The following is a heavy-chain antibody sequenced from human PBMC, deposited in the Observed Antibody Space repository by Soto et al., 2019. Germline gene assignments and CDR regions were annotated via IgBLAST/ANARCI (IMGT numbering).Heavy chain of an antibody. J-gene: IGHJ4*02. CDR1: GFTFTNYW. CDR3: ATLFDPSSGRYPDPY. CDR2: IYPHDSDT. Sequence: GESLKISCMASGFTFTNYWIGWVRQMPGRGLEWVGIIYPHDSDTRYSPSFQGLVTISADKSINTAYLQWTSLRASDTAMYYCATLFDPSSGRYPDPYWGQGTLVTVSS. D-gene: IGHD1-26*01. V-gene: IGHV5-51*01.